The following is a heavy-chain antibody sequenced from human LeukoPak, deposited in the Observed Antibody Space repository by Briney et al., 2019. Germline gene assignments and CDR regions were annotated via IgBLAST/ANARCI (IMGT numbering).Heavy chain of an antibody. V-gene: IGHV5-51*01. Sequence: IIYPRDSDPRYSPSFQGQVTISADKSISTAYLQWSSLKASDTAMYYCARRGGPSGYDPFDYWGQGTLVTVSS. D-gene: IGHD5-12*01. CDR3: ARRGGPSGYDPFDY. CDR2: IYPRDSDP. J-gene: IGHJ4*02.